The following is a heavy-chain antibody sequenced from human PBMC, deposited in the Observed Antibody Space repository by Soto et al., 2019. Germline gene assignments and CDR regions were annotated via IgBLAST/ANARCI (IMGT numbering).Heavy chain of an antibody. CDR1: GYTFTSYY. V-gene: IGHV1-46*01. J-gene: IGHJ3*01. Sequence: ASVKVSCKASGYTFTSYYMHLVRQAPGQGLEWMGIINPSDGDTSYAQKFQGRVTMTRDTSTTTVYMEVSSLRSEDTAVYYCALNAFDFWGQGTMVNVSS. CDR3: ALNAFDF. CDR2: INPSDGDT.